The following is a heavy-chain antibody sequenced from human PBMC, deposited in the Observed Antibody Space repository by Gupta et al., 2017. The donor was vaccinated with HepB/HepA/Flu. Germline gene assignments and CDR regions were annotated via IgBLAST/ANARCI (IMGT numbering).Heavy chain of an antibody. Sequence: QVQLVESWGGVVQPGRSLKLSCAASGFSFSDYGMPWVRQAPGKGLDWVAVIWYDGTNKYYADSVKGRFTISRDNSKNTLYLQMNSLRGEDTAIYDGVRETMIRGVIMTGYYFYMDDWGKGTTVAVSS. CDR1: GFSFSDYG. V-gene: IGHV3-33*01. CDR2: IWYDGTNK. J-gene: IGHJ6*03. D-gene: IGHD3-10*01. CDR3: VRETMIRGVIMTGYYFYMDD.